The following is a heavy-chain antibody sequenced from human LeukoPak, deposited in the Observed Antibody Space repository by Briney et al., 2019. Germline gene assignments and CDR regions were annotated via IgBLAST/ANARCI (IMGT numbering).Heavy chain of an antibody. J-gene: IGHJ4*02. V-gene: IGHV3-33*06. CDR2: IWYDGIYK. CDR3: AKVWTAYSDDYFDY. CDR1: GFTCSSYG. Sequence: GRSLRLACAAAGFTCSSYGMHWVRQAPGKVLEWVAVIWYDGIYKYYADSVKGRFTISRDDSKNTLYLQMNSLRAEDTAVYYCAKVWTAYSDDYFDYWGQGTLVTVSS. D-gene: IGHD3/OR15-3a*01.